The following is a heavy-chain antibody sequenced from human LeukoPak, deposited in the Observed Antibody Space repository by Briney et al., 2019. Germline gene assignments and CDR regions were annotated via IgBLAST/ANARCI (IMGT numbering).Heavy chain of an antibody. CDR3: ASSKWFYFDS. CDR2: ISSSSSYI. CDR1: VVTFSSYS. V-gene: IGHV3-21*01. D-gene: IGHD3-22*01. J-gene: IGHJ4*02. Sequence: GGSLRLSCAASVVTFSSYSMNWVRQAPGKGLEWVSSISSSSSYIYYADSVKGRFTISRDNAKNSLYLQMNSLRVEDTAVYYCASSKWFYFDSWGQGTLVTVSS.